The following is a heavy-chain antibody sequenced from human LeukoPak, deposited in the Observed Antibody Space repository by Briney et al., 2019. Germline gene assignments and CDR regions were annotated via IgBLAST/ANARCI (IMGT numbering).Heavy chain of an antibody. CDR2: IIPSSGGT. J-gene: IGHJ4*02. CDR3: ARDLIAAAGLDY. D-gene: IGHD6-13*01. Sequence: ASVKVSCKTSGYTFTGYYMHWVRQAPGQGLEWMGWIIPSSGGTNSAQKFQGRVTMTRDTSTSTAYMELSRLRSDDTAVYYCARDLIAAAGLDYWGQGTLVTVSS. V-gene: IGHV1-2*02. CDR1: GYTFTGYY.